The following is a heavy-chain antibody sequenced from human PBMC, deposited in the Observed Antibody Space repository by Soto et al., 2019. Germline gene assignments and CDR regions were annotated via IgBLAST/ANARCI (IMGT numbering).Heavy chain of an antibody. CDR1: GFTFSSYA. Sequence: EVQLLESGGGLVQPGGSLRLSCAASGFTFSSYAMSWVRQAPGKGLEWVSAISGSGGSSYYADSVKGRFSISIDNSKNTLYLQMNSLRAEDTAVYYCAKVQRGGSYHYGMDVWGQGTTVTVSS. D-gene: IGHD1-26*01. CDR2: ISGSGGSS. CDR3: AKVQRGGSYHYGMDV. V-gene: IGHV3-23*01. J-gene: IGHJ6*02.